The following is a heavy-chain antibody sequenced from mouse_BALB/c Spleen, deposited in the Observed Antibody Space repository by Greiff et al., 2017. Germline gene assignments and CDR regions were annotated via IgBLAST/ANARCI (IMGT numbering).Heavy chain of an antibody. J-gene: IGHJ4*01. CDR3: ARDGTYGNYLYYAMDY. CDR2: INPNNGGT. V-gene: IGHV1-18*01. Sequence: EVQRVESGPELVKPGASVKIPCKASGYTFTDYNMDWVKQSHGKSLEWIGAINPNNGGTIYNQKFKGKATLTVDKSSSTAYMELRSLTSEDTAVYYCARDGTYGNYLYYAMDYWGQGTSVTVSS. D-gene: IGHD2-1*01. CDR1: GYTFTDYN.